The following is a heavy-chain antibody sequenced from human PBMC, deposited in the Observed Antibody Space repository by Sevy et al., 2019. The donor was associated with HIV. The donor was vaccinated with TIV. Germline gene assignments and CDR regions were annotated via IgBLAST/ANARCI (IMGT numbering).Heavy chain of an antibody. D-gene: IGHD2-2*01. J-gene: IGHJ3*02. CDR2: INHSGST. Sequence: SETLSLTCAVYGGSFSGYYWSWIRQPPGKGLEWIGEINHSGSTNYNPSLKSRVTISVDTSKNQFSLKMSSVTAADTAVYYCARHCGGTSCSDAYDIWGQGTMVTVSS. CDR3: ARHCGGTSCSDAYDI. CDR1: GGSFSGYY. V-gene: IGHV4-34*01.